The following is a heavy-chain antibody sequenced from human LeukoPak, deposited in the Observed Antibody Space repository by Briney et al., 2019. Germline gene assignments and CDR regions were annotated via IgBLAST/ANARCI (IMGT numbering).Heavy chain of an antibody. CDR2: ISGSGGNT. D-gene: IGHD3-22*01. J-gene: IGHJ4*02. V-gene: IGHV3-23*01. CDR3: AKGLYSSSYPYYFDY. CDR1: GGSVSSYY. Sequence: ETLSLTCTVSGGSVSSYYWSWVRQAPGEGLEWVSAISGSGGNTYYIDSVKGRFTISRDNSKNTLYLQMNSLRPEDTAVYYCAKGLYSSSYPYYFDYWGQGTLVTVSS.